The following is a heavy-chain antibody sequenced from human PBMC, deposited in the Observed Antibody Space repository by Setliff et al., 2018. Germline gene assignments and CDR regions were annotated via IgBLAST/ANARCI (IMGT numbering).Heavy chain of an antibody. J-gene: IGHJ4*02. D-gene: IGHD3-22*01. V-gene: IGHV1-18*01. CDR2: ISAYSDDT. CDR1: GHTFITSG. Sequence: ASVKVSCKASGHTFITSGISWVRQAPGQGLEWMGWISAYSDDTKYAEKFQGRVTMTMDTSTGTAYMELRSLRSDDTAVYICAYDSSGYYPGYWGQGTLVTV. CDR3: AYDSSGYYPGY.